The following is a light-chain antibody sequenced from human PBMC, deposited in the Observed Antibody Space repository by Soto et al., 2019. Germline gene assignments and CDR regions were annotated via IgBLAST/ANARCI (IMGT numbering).Light chain of an antibody. J-gene: IGLJ3*02. V-gene: IGLV2-14*01. CDR3: SSYTSSSTLG. CDR1: SSDVGGYNY. CDR2: EVS. Sequence: QSVLTQPASVSGSPGQSITISCPGTSSDVGGYNYVSWYQQHPGKAPKLMIYEVSNRPSGVSNRFSGSKSGNTASLTISGLQAEDAADYYCSSYTSSSTLGFGGGTKVTVL.